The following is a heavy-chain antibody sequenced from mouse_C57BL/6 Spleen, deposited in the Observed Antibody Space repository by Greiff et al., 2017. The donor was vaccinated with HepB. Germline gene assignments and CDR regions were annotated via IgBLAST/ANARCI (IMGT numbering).Heavy chain of an antibody. CDR2: INPYNGGT. CDR3: ARWEDGGDY. V-gene: IGHV1-19*01. D-gene: IGHD2-3*01. Sequence: EVKLMESGPVLVKPGASVKMSCKASGYTFTDYYMNWVKQSHGKSLEWIGVINPYNGGTSYNQKFKGKATLTVDKSSSTAYMELNSLTSEDSAVYYCARWEDGGDYWGQGTSVTVSS. CDR1: GYTFTDYY. J-gene: IGHJ4*01.